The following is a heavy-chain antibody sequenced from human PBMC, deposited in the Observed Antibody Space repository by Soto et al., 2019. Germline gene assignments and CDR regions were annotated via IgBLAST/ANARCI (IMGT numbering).Heavy chain of an antibody. D-gene: IGHD3-9*01. CDR3: ARDFPLLRYFDWLSRGYYYYGMDV. Sequence: PAEALSVTCAVYVGSFSVYYWSWIRQPPGKGLELLGAINHSGSTNYNPSLKSRVTISVDTSKNQFSLKLSSVTAADTAVYYCARDFPLLRYFDWLSRGYYYYGMDVWGQGTPVTVSS. CDR2: INHSGST. V-gene: IGHV4-34*01. J-gene: IGHJ6*01. CDR1: VGSFSVYY.